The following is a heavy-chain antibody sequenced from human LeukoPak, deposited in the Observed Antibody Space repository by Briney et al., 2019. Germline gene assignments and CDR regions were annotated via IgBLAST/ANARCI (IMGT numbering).Heavy chain of an antibody. D-gene: IGHD6-19*01. CDR3: ARGVRQWLVPGDNWFDP. Sequence: GGSLRLSCAASGFTFSSYSMNWVRQAPGKGLEWVSSISSSSSYIYYADSVKGRFTISRDNAKNSLYLQMNSLRAEDTAVYYCARGVRQWLVPGDNWFDPWGQGTLVTVSS. CDR2: ISSSSSYI. V-gene: IGHV3-21*01. J-gene: IGHJ5*02. CDR1: GFTFSSYS.